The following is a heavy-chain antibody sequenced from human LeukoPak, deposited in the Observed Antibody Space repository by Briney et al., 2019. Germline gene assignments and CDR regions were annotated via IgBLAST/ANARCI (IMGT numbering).Heavy chain of an antibody. CDR3: VRAGTYYDVLTGYRPYYFDY. Sequence: PSETLSLTCTVSGGSINSYYWSWIRQPAGKGLEWIGRIYSSGSTNYNPSLKSRVTMSVDTSKNQFSLKLSSVTAADTAVYYCVRAGTYYDVLTGYRPYYFDYWGQGTLVTVSS. CDR2: IYSSGST. V-gene: IGHV4-4*07. J-gene: IGHJ4*02. D-gene: IGHD3-9*01. CDR1: GGSINSYY.